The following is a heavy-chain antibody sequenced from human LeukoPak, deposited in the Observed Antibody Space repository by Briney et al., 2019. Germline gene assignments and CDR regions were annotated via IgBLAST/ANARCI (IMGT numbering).Heavy chain of an antibody. V-gene: IGHV4-39*07. CDR1: GGSISSSSYY. Sequence: SSETLSLTCTVSGGSISSSSYYWGWIRQPPGKGLEWIGSIYYSGSTYYNPSLKSRVTISVDTSKNQFSLKLSSVTAADTAVYYCARDPTYYDILTGLGYFDYWGQGTLVTVSS. CDR3: ARDPTYYDILTGLGYFDY. CDR2: IYYSGST. D-gene: IGHD3-9*01. J-gene: IGHJ4*02.